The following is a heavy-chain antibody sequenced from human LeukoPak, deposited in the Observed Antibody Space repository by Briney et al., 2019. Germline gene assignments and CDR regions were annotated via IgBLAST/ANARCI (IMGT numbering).Heavy chain of an antibody. CDR1: GYSFTSYW. CDR2: IYPGDSDT. Sequence: GESLKISCKGSGYSFTSYWIGWVRQMPGKGLEWMGIIYPGDSDTRYSPSFQGQVTISADKSISTAYLQWSSLKASDTAMYYCARHVTAMVDPVDYYYMDVWGKGTTVTVSS. CDR3: ARHVTAMVDPVDYYYMDV. J-gene: IGHJ6*03. D-gene: IGHD5-18*01. V-gene: IGHV5-51*01.